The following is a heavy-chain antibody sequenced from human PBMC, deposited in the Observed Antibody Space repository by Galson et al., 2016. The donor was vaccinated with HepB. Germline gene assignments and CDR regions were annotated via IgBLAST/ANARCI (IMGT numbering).Heavy chain of an antibody. CDR3: ARDPGGSKTRFDC. D-gene: IGHD1-26*01. Sequence: SVKVSCKASGYTLTSYATHWVRQAPGQRLEWMGWINAGKGNTKYSQKFQGRVTITRDTSASTAYMELSSLRSEDTAVYYCARDPGGSKTRFDCWGQGTLVTDSS. CDR2: INAGKGNT. J-gene: IGHJ4*02. CDR1: GYTLTSYA. V-gene: IGHV1-3*01.